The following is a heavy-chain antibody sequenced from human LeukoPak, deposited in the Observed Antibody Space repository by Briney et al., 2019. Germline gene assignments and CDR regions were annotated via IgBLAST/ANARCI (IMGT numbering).Heavy chain of an antibody. CDR2: IYYSGST. Sequence: SETLSLTCTASGGSISSYYWSWIRQPPGKGLEWIGYIYYSGSTNYNPSLKSRVTISVDTSKNQFSLKLSSVTAADTAVYYCARAQRGYSYGAHYYYYYGMDVWGQGTTVTVSS. CDR3: ARAQRGYSYGAHYYYYYGMDV. V-gene: IGHV4-59*01. D-gene: IGHD5-18*01. CDR1: GGSISSYY. J-gene: IGHJ6*02.